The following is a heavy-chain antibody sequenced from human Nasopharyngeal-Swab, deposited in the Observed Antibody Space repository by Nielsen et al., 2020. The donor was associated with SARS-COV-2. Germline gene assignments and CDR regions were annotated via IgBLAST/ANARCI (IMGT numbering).Heavy chain of an antibody. V-gene: IGHV3-23*01. D-gene: IGHD2-15*01. CDR3: ARVKPTDCSGGSCYSLPLGY. CDR1: GFTFSSYA. J-gene: IGHJ4*02. Sequence: GESLKISCAASGFTFSSYAMSWVRQAPGKGLEWVSAISGSGGSTYYADSVKGRFTISRDNSKNTLYLQMNSLRAEDTAVYYCARVKPTDCSGGSCYSLPLGYWGQGTLVTVSS. CDR2: ISGSGGST.